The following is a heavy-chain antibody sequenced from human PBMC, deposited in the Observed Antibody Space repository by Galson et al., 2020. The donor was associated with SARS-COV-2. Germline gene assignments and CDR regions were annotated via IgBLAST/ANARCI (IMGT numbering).Heavy chain of an antibody. CDR1: GGSISTGSISRGTNY. D-gene: IGHD3-22*01. CDR2: VSTTRTT. Sequence: SETVSLTCTVSGGSISTGSISRGTNYCSWIRQSAGKGLEWIRRVSTTRTTNYNPSLRSRFTVSLDTSKNQFSLVLSSVTAADTAVYFCARDLTYYFDSSGFHSDAFDIWGQGTMVTVSS. V-gene: IGHV4-61*02. J-gene: IGHJ3*02. CDR3: ARDLTYYFDSSGFHSDAFDI.